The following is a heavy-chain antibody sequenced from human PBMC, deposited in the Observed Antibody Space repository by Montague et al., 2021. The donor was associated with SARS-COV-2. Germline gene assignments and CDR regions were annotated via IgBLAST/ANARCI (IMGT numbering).Heavy chain of an antibody. V-gene: IGHV4-61*01. D-gene: IGHD5-18*01. Sequence: SETLSLTCTVSGASVSSSSHYWIWIRQPPGKGLEFIGYIYYSGSTKYNPSLKSRVTISVDTSTNQVSLKVSSVTAADSAVYFCAMGAGYSDGVDYWGQGTMVTVSS. CDR2: IYYSGST. J-gene: IGHJ4*02. CDR1: GASVSSSSHY. CDR3: AMGAGYSDGVDY.